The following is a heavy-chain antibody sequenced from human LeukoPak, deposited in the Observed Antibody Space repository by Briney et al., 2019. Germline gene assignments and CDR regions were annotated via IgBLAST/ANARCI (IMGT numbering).Heavy chain of an antibody. Sequence: TLSLTCAVSGGSISSGGYSWSWIRQPPGKGLEWIGYIYYSGSTYYNPALKSRVTISVDTSKNQFSLKLSSVTAADTAVYYCARVRGALGYWGQGTLVAVSS. CDR1: GGSISSGGYS. CDR3: ARVRGALGY. CDR2: IYYSGST. J-gene: IGHJ4*02. D-gene: IGHD3-10*01. V-gene: IGHV4-30-4*07.